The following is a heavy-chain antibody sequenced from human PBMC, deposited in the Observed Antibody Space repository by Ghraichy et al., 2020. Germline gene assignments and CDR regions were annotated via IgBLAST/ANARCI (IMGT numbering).Heavy chain of an antibody. J-gene: IGHJ3*02. Sequence: GGSLRLSCAASGFTFSSYSMNWVRQAPGKGLEWVSSISSSSSYIYYADSVKGRFTISRDNAKNSLYLQMNSLRAEDTAVYYCARDPDYGGTLDAFDIWGQGTMVTVSS. CDR1: GFTFSSYS. D-gene: IGHD4-23*01. V-gene: IGHV3-21*01. CDR3: ARDPDYGGTLDAFDI. CDR2: ISSSSSYI.